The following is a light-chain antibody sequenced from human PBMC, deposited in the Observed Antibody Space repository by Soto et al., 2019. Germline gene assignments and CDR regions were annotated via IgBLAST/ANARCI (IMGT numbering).Light chain of an antibody. CDR2: GTS. CDR3: QQSGSSSWT. V-gene: IGKV3-20*01. J-gene: IGKJ1*01. Sequence: EVVLTQSPGTLSLSPGERATLSCRASQSVSSSYLAWYQQKPGQAPRLLIYGTSSRVTGIPDRFSGSGSGTDFTLTISRLAPEEFAVYYCQQSGSSSWTFCQGTKVDIK. CDR1: QSVSSSY.